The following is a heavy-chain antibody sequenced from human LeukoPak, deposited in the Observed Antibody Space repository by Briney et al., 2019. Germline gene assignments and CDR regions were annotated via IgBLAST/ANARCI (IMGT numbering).Heavy chain of an antibody. CDR1: GGSISSYY. Sequence: SETLSLTCTVSGGSISSYYWSWIRQPPGKGLELIGSIYYSGSTNYNPSLKSRVTISVDTSKNQFSLKLSSVTAADTAVYYSARALLRPWFDPWGQGTLVPVSS. D-gene: IGHD4-17*01. J-gene: IGHJ5*02. V-gene: IGHV4-59*01. CDR3: ARALLRPWFDP. CDR2: IYYSGST.